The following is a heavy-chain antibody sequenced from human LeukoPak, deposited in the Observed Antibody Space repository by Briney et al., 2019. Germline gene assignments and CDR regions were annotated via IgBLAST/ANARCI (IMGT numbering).Heavy chain of an antibody. CDR2: IKQDGSEK. CDR1: GFTLRSYW. V-gene: IGHV3-7*01. J-gene: IGHJ4*02. CDR3: ARGGHRACDY. Sequence: GGSLRLSCAGSGFTLRSYWMSWVRQAPGKGLEWVANIKQDGSEKYYVDSVKGRFTISRDNAKNSLYLQMNSLRAEDTAVYYCARGGHRACDYWGQGTLVTVSS.